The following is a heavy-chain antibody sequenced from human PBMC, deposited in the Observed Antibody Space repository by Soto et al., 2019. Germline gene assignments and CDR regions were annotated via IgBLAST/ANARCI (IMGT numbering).Heavy chain of an antibody. J-gene: IGHJ3*02. V-gene: IGHV3-23*01. CDR3: AKDRVGATTIDAFDI. CDR1: GFTFNNYA. Sequence: PGGSLRLSCAASGFTFNNYAMSWVRQAPGKGLEWVSGISGSGNSTYYADSVRGRFTISRDNSKNTLYLQMNSLRAEDTAVYYCAKDRVGATTIDAFDIWGQGTMVTVSS. CDR2: ISGSGNST. D-gene: IGHD1-26*01.